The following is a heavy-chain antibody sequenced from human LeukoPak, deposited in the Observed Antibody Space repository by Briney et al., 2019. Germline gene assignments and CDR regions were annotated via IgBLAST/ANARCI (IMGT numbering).Heavy chain of an antibody. J-gene: IGHJ4*02. CDR3: ARQDYYDSSGYYGH. V-gene: IGHV4-39*01. Sequence: SETLSLTCTVSGGSISSSSYYWGWIRQPPGKGLEWIGSIYYSGSTYYNPSLKSRVTISVDTSKDQFSLKLSSVTAADTAVYYCARQDYYDSSGYYGHWGQGTLVTVSS. CDR2: IYYSGST. CDR1: GGSISSSSYY. D-gene: IGHD3-22*01.